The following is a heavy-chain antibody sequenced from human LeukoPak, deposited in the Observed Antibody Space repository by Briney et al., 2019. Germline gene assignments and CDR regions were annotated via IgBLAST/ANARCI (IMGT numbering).Heavy chain of an antibody. CDR3: ARVRSSGWFLSYYFDY. D-gene: IGHD6-19*01. CDR2: ISGSNSYI. Sequence: GGSLRLSCAASGFTFSSYSMNWVRQAPGKGLEWVSSISGSNSYIYYADSMKGRFTISRDNAKNSLYLQMNSLRAEDTAVYYCARVRSSGWFLSYYFDYWGQGTLVTVSS. CDR1: GFTFSSYS. V-gene: IGHV3-21*04. J-gene: IGHJ4*02.